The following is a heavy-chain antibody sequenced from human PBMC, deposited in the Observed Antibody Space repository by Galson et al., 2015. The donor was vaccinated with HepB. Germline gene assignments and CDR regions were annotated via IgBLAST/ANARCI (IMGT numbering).Heavy chain of an antibody. Sequence: QSGAEVKKPGESLKISCKGSGYSFTNYWIGWVRQMPGKGLEWMGIIDPNDSDIRYSPSFQGQVTISADKSISTAYLQWSSLKASDTAMYYCAGPSHYGSGSYWDPCDSWGQGTLVTVSS. D-gene: IGHD3-10*01. J-gene: IGHJ5*01. V-gene: IGHV5-51*01. CDR2: IDPNDSDI. CDR3: AGPSHYGSGSYWDPCDS. CDR1: GYSFTNYW.